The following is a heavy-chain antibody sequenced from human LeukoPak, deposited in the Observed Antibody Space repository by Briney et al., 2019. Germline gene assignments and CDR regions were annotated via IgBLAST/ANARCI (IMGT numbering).Heavy chain of an antibody. J-gene: IGHJ5*02. V-gene: IGHV1-18*01. CDR1: GYTFTSHG. CDR2: ISAYNGDT. CDR3: VRDPSNTSGWKTWFDP. D-gene: IGHD6-19*01. Sequence: ASVKVSCKASGYTFTSHGISWVRQAPGQGLEWMGWISAYNGDTKYAQNLQGRVTLTTYTLTTTAYLELRSLTSDDTAVYYCVRDPSNTSGWKTWFDPWGREPWSPSPQ.